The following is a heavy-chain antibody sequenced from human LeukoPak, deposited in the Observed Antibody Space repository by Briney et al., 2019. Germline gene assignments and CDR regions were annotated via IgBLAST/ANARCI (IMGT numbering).Heavy chain of an antibody. Sequence: ASVKVSCKASGYTFTSYGISWVRQAPGQGLEWMGWISAYNGHTNYAPKLQGRLTVTTDTSTSTAYMELRSLRSDDTAVYYCARDGVPAAVSCPGRFDPWGQGTLVIVCS. D-gene: IGHD2-2*01. CDR3: ARDGVPAAVSCPGRFDP. CDR1: GYTFTSYG. V-gene: IGHV1-18*01. J-gene: IGHJ5*02. CDR2: ISAYNGHT.